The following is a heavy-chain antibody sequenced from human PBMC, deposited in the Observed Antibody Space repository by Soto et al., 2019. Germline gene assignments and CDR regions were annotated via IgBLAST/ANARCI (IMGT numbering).Heavy chain of an antibody. CDR1: GFTSSIYA. J-gene: IGHJ4*02. CDR3: AKVSALAVPAGHFGH. Sequence: EVQLLESGGGLVQPGGSLRLSCAGSGFTSSIYAMSWVRQAPGKGLEWVSGISGSGGSTYYADSVQGRFTISRDNYKNTLYKQMNSLRAEDTAVYYCAKVSALAVPAGHFGHWGQGTLVTVSS. CDR2: ISGSGGST. D-gene: IGHD2-2*01. V-gene: IGHV3-23*01.